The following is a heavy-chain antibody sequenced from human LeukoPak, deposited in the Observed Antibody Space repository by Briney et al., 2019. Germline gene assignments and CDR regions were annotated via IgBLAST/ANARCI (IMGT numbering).Heavy chain of an antibody. D-gene: IGHD4-17*01. CDR1: GYTFTSYD. CDR2: MNPNSGNT. Sequence: GASVKVSCKASGYTFTSYDINWVRQATGQGLEWMGWMNPNSGNTGYAQKFQGRVTMTRNTSISTAYMELSSLRSEDTAVYYCARGQVTVINYYYYYYMDVWGKGTTVTVSS. CDR3: ARGQVTVINYYYYYYMDV. J-gene: IGHJ6*03. V-gene: IGHV1-8*01.